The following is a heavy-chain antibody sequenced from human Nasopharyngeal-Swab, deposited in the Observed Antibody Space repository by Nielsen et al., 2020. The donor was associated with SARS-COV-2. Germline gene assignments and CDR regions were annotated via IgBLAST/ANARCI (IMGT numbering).Heavy chain of an antibody. Sequence: GGSLRLSCVVSGFTFRSYAMTWVRLAPGKGLELVSVITADGAATAHVDSVKGRFTISRDNSKNTLYLQMNSLRAEDTALYYCAKGTLGFCRGGSCYPLDSWGQGTLVTVSS. J-gene: IGHJ4*02. CDR2: ITADGAAT. V-gene: IGHV3-23*01. CDR1: GFTFRSYA. D-gene: IGHD2-15*01. CDR3: AKGTLGFCRGGSCYPLDS.